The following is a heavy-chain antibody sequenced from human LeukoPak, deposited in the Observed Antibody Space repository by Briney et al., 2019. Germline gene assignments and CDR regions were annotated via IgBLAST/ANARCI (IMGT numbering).Heavy chain of an antibody. CDR3: ARDTTIFGVVIDY. J-gene: IGHJ4*02. CDR2: ISSSSSYI. CDR1: GFTFSSYS. D-gene: IGHD3-3*01. Sequence: GGSLRLSCAASGFTFSSYSMNWVRQAPGKGLEWVSSISSSSSYIYCADSVKGRFTISRDNAKNSLYLQMNSLRAEDTAVYYCARDTTIFGVVIDYWGQGTLVTVSS. V-gene: IGHV3-21*01.